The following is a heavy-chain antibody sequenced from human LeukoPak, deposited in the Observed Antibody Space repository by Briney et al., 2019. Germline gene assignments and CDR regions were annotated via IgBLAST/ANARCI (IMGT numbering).Heavy chain of an antibody. V-gene: IGHV4-39*07. J-gene: IGHJ4*02. D-gene: IGHD3-22*01. Sequence: SETLSLTCTVSGGSISSSSYYWGWIRQPPGKGLEWIGSIYYSGSTYYNPSLKSRVTISVDTSKNQFSLKLSSVTAADTAVYYCARGRHYYDSSGYGYWGQGTLVTVSS. CDR3: ARGRHYYDSSGYGY. CDR2: IYYSGST. CDR1: GGSISSSSYY.